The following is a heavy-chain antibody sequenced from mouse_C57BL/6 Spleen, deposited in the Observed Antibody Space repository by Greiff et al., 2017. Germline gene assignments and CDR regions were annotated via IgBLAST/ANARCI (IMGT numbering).Heavy chain of an antibody. Sequence: DVQLVESGGGLVKPGGSLKLSCAASGFTFSSYAMSWVRQTPEKRLEWVATISDGGSYTYYPDNVKGRFTISRDNAKNNLYLQMSHLKSEDTAMYYCARGGYDTWFAYWGQGTLVTVSA. J-gene: IGHJ3*01. CDR3: ARGGYDTWFAY. D-gene: IGHD2-2*01. V-gene: IGHV5-4*01. CDR2: ISDGGSYT. CDR1: GFTFSSYA.